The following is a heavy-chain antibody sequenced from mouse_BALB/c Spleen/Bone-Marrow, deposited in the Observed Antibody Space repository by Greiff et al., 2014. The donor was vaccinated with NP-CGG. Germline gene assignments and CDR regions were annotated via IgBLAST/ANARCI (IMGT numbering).Heavy chain of an antibody. CDR1: GFTFSDYY. CDR2: ISDGGSYT. Sequence: EVMLVESGGGLVKPGGSLKLSCAAPGFTFSDYYMYWVRQTPEKRLEWVATISDGGSYTYYPDSVKGRFTISRDNAKNNLYLQMSSLKSEDTAMYYCGRAWFAYWGQGTLVTVSA. CDR3: GRAWFAY. J-gene: IGHJ3*01. D-gene: IGHD3-3*01. V-gene: IGHV5-4*02.